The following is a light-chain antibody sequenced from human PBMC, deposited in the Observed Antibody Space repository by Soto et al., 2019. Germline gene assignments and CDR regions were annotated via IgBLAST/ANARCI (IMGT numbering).Light chain of an antibody. CDR3: SSYAGSNSSVV. Sequence: QSALTQPPSASGSPGQSVTISCTGTSSDVGGYNYVSWYQQHPGKAPKLMIYEVSKRPSGVPDRFSGSKSGNTASLTVSGLQAEVEADYYCSSYAGSNSSVVFGGGTKVTVL. CDR1: SSDVGGYNY. V-gene: IGLV2-8*01. J-gene: IGLJ2*01. CDR2: EVS.